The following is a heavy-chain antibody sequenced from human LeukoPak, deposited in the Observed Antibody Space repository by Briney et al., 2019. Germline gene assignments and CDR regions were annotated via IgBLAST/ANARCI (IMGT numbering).Heavy chain of an antibody. J-gene: IGHJ4*02. Sequence: GASVKVSCKASGYTFTSYGNSWVRQAPGQGLEWMGWISAYNGNTNYAQKLQGRVTMTTDTSTSTAYMELRSLRSDDTAVYYCARDWRYYDILTGYSYYFDYWGQGTLVTVSS. CDR1: GYTFTSYG. D-gene: IGHD3-9*01. V-gene: IGHV1-18*01. CDR3: ARDWRYYDILTGYSYYFDY. CDR2: ISAYNGNT.